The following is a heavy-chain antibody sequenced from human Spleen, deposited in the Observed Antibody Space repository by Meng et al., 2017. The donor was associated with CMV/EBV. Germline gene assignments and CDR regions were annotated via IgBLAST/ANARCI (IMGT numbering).Heavy chain of an antibody. CDR1: GLTFSSYG. Sequence: GGSLRLSCAASGLTFSSYGMSWVRQAPGKGLEWVAVISYDRSNKYYADSVKGRFTISRDNAKNSLYLQMNSLRAEDTAVYYCARDYRSGSYYVHYYYGMDVWGQGTTVTVSS. CDR3: ARDYRSGSYYVHYYYGMDV. CDR2: ISYDRSNK. D-gene: IGHD1-26*01. J-gene: IGHJ6*02. V-gene: IGHV3-30*03.